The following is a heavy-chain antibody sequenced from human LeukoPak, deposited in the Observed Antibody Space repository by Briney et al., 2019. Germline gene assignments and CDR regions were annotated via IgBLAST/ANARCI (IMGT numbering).Heavy chain of an antibody. D-gene: IGHD2-2*01. J-gene: IGHJ4*02. CDR1: GFTFSSYA. Sequence: GGSLRLSCAASGFTFSSYAMHWVRQAPGKGLEWAAVISYDGSSKYYADSVEGRFTISRDNSKNTLYLQMNSLRAEDTAMYYCARDECSSTSCYRTKGVDYWGQGTLVTVSS. V-gene: IGHV3-30-3*01. CDR3: ARDECSSTSCYRTKGVDY. CDR2: ISYDGSSK.